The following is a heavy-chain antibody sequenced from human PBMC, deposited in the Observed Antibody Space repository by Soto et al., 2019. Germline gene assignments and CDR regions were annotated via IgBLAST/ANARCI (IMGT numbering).Heavy chain of an antibody. V-gene: IGHV3-30-3*01. Sequence: GGSLRLSCAASGFTFSSYAMHWVRQAPGKGLEWVAVISYDGSNKYYADSVKGRFTISRDNSKNTLYLQMNSLRAEDTAVYYCATAIEVAGTGRAFDIWGQGTMVTVSS. D-gene: IGHD6-19*01. CDR2: ISYDGSNK. CDR1: GFTFSSYA. J-gene: IGHJ3*02. CDR3: ATAIEVAGTGRAFDI.